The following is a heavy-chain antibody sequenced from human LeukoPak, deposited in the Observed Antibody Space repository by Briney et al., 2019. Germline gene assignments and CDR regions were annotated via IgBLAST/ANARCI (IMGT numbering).Heavy chain of an antibody. V-gene: IGHV3-23*01. J-gene: IGHJ4*02. D-gene: IGHD6-13*01. CDR3: AKDGSSSSWYLDY. Sequence: GGSLRLSCAASGFTFSSYAMSWVRQAPGKGLEWVSTISGDGGSTFYADSVMGRFTIPRDNSKNTLDLQMNSLRAEDTAVYYCAKDGSSSSWYLDYWGQGTLVTVSS. CDR1: GFTFSSYA. CDR2: ISGDGGST.